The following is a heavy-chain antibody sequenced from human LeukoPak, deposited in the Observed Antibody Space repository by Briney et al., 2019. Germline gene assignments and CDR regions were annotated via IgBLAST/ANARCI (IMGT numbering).Heavy chain of an antibody. CDR3: ARHRLDSYGPRDAFDI. D-gene: IGHD5-18*01. CDR2: IYPGDSDT. J-gene: IGHJ3*02. CDR1: GYSFTSYW. V-gene: IGHV5-51*01. Sequence: GESLKISCKGSGYSFTSYWIGWVRQMPGKGLEWMGTIYPGDSDTRYSPSFQGQVTISADKSISTAYLQWSSLKASDTAMYYCARHRLDSYGPRDAFDIWGQETMVTVSS.